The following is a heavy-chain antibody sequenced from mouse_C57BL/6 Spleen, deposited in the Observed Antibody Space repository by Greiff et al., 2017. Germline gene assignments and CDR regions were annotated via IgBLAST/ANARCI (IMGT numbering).Heavy chain of an antibody. CDR1: GYTFTSYW. D-gene: IGHD4-1*01. V-gene: IGHV1-53*01. CDR3: ARSMGRLGEVDY. Sequence: QVQLQQSGTELVKPGASVKLSCKASGYTFTSYWMHWVKQRPGQGLEWIGNINPSNGGTNYNEKFKSKATLTVDKSSSTAYMQLSSLTSEDSAVYYCARSMGRLGEVDYGGQGTSVTVSS. CDR2: INPSNGGT. J-gene: IGHJ4*01.